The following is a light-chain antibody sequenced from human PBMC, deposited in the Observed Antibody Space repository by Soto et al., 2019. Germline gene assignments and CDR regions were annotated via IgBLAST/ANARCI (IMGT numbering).Light chain of an antibody. CDR1: SSDVGGYDR. CDR3: ASYGSRHDMI. CDR2: GVT. V-gene: IGLV2-8*01. J-gene: IGLJ2*01. Sequence: QSALTQPPSASGSPGQSVTISCTGTSSDVGGYDRVSWFQQHPGKAPKLIIYGVTDRSSGVPDRFSGTKSGNTASLTVSGLQAEDEADYYCASYGSRHDMIFGGGTKLTVL.